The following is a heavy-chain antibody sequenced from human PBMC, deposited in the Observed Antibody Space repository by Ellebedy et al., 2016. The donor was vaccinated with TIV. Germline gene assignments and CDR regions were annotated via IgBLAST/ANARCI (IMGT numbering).Heavy chain of an antibody. J-gene: IGHJ6*02. Sequence: ASVKVSCKASGGTFSSYAISWVRQAPGQGLEWMGGIIPIFGTANYAQKFQGRVTITADESTSTAYMELNSLRAEDTAVYYCARSVRSGSHPYYYYGMDVWGQGATVTVSS. D-gene: IGHD3-10*01. CDR3: ARSVRSGSHPYYYYGMDV. CDR2: IIPIFGTA. V-gene: IGHV1-69*13. CDR1: GGTFSSYA.